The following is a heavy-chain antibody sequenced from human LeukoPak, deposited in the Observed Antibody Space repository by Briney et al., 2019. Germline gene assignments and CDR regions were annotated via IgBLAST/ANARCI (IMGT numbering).Heavy chain of an antibody. Sequence: SETLSLTCAVYGGSFSGYYWSWIRQPPGKGLEWIGEINHSGSTNYNPSLKSRVTISVDTSKNQFSLKLSSVTAAGTAVYYCASGGGILNNNNWFDPWGQGTLVTVSS. CDR1: GGSFSGYY. D-gene: IGHD3-16*01. CDR2: INHSGST. J-gene: IGHJ5*02. CDR3: ASGGGILNNNNWFDP. V-gene: IGHV4-34*01.